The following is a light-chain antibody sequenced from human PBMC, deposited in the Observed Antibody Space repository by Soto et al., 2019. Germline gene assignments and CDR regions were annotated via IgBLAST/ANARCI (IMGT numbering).Light chain of an antibody. J-gene: IGKJ2*01. Sequence: DIQMTQSPSSLSASVGDRVTITCRASQSISSYLNWYQQKPGKAPPLRIYAASSLQSGVPSRCSGSGSGTDFTLTISSLQPEYFATYYCQQSYSTLPYTFGQGTKLEIK. V-gene: IGKV1-39*01. CDR3: QQSYSTLPYT. CDR2: AAS. CDR1: QSISSY.